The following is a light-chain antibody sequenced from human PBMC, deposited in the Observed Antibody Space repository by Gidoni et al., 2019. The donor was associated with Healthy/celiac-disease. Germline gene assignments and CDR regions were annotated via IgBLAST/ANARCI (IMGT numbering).Light chain of an antibody. Sequence: SYELTQPPSVSVSPGHTASITCSGDKLGDKYACWYQQKPGQSPVLVIYQDSKRPSGIPERFSGSNSGNTATLTISGTQAMDEADYHCQAWDSSTVVFGGGTKLTVL. V-gene: IGLV3-1*01. CDR3: QAWDSSTVV. CDR2: QDS. CDR1: KLGDKY. J-gene: IGLJ2*01.